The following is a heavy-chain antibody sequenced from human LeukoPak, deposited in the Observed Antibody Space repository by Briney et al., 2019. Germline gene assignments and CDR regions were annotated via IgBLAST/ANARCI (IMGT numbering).Heavy chain of an antibody. CDR1: GFTVSSNY. CDR2: IYSGGST. V-gene: IGHV3-53*01. D-gene: IGHD2-21*02. J-gene: IGHJ6*03. Sequence: GGSLRLSCAASGFTVSSNYMSWVRQAPGKGLEWVSVIYSGGSTYYADSVKGRFTISRDNSKNTLYLQMNSLRAEDTAVYYCARLIFGSGGDYYYYYYMDVWGKGTTVTISS. CDR3: ARLIFGSGGDYYYYYYMDV.